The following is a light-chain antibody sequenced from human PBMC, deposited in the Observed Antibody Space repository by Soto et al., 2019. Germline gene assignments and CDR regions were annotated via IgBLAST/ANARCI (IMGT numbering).Light chain of an antibody. CDR3: WSYAGSYTHV. Sequence: SARSQPRSVCVYIGESVTISCTGTSSDVGTYTYVSWYQQHPGKAPKLIIYDVIKRPSGVPDRFSRSKSGNTASLTISGLQAEDGAGYSRWSYAGSYTHVFGTGTKV. V-gene: IGLV2-11*01. J-gene: IGLJ1*01. CDR1: SSDVGTYTY. CDR2: DVI.